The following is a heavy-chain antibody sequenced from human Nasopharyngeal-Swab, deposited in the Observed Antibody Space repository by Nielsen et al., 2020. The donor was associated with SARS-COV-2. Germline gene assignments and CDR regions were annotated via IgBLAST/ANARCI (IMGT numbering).Heavy chain of an antibody. CDR3: ANWGYSYGSGRAYYFDY. CDR2: IYWDDDK. CDR1: GFSLSTSGVG. V-gene: IGHV2-5*02. D-gene: IGHD5-18*01. Sequence: SGPTLVKPTQTLTLTCTFSGFSLSTSGVGVGWIRQPPGKALGWLALIYWDDDKRYSPSLKSRLTITKDTSKNQVVLTMTNMDPVDTATYYCANWGYSYGSGRAYYFDYWGQGTLVTVSS. J-gene: IGHJ4*02.